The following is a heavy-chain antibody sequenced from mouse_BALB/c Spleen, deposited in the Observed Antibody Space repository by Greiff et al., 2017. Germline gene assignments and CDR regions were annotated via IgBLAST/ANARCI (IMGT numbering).Heavy chain of an antibody. D-gene: IGHD1-1*01. Sequence: VQLKQSGPSLVKPSQTLSLTCSVTGDSITSGYWNWIRKFPGNKLEYMGYISYSGSTYYNPSLKSRISITRDTSKNQYYLQLNSVTTEDTATYYCARYYYGSSYYYAMDYWGQGTSVTVSS. J-gene: IGHJ4*01. CDR3: ARYYYGSSYYYAMDY. CDR2: ISYSGST. CDR1: GDSITSGY. V-gene: IGHV3-8*02.